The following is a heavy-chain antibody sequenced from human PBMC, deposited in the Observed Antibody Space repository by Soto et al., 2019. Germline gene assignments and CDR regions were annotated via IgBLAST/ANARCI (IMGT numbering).Heavy chain of an antibody. CDR1: GFTFSSYA. J-gene: IGHJ4*02. D-gene: IGHD5-12*01. CDR3: GSDRRFGNGYNLGFDY. Sequence: QVQLVESGGGVVQPGRSLRLSCAASGFTFSSYAMHWVRQAPGKGLEWVAVISFDGSNKYYADSVKDRFTVSRDNSKNTVYVQMNSLRAEDTAVDYCGSDRRFGNGYNLGFDYWGQGTRVTVSS. V-gene: IGHV3-30-3*01. CDR2: ISFDGSNK.